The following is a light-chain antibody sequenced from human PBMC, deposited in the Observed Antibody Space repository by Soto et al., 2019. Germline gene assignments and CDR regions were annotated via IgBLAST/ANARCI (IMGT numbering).Light chain of an antibody. CDR1: QGISSY. V-gene: IGKV1D-8*01. Sequence: VIWMTQSPSLLSASTGDRVTISCRVSQGISSYLAWYQQKPGKAPALLIYAASTLQSGVPSRFSGSGSGTDFTLSISCLQSEDFATYYCQQYNSFPITFGQGTRLEIK. CDR3: QQYNSFPIT. J-gene: IGKJ5*01. CDR2: AAS.